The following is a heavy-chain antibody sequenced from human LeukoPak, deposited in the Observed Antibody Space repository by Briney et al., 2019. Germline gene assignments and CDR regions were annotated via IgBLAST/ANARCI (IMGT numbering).Heavy chain of an antibody. V-gene: IGHV3-30*04. CDR3: ARAGYSYIDY. CDR2: ISNDGSNK. Sequence: PGGSLRLSCAASGITFSSYAMHWVRQAPGKGLEWVAVISNDGSNKYYADSVKGRFTISRDNSKNTLYLQMNSLRAEDTAVYYCARAGYSYIDYWGQGTLVTVSS. CDR1: GITFSSYA. D-gene: IGHD5-18*01. J-gene: IGHJ4*02.